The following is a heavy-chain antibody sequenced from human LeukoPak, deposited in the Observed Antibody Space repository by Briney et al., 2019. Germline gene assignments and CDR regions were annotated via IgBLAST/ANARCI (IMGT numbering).Heavy chain of an antibody. CDR3: TKGRGSGSYSPPNYFDP. CDR1: GFIFSSNA. V-gene: IGHV3-30*02. Sequence: GGSLRLSCAASGFIFSSNAMHWVRQAPGKGLEWVAFIRYDGSNKDYADSVKGRFTISRDNSKNTVYLQMNSLRPEDTAVYYCTKGRGSGSYSPPNYFDPWGQGTLVTVSS. CDR2: IRYDGSNK. J-gene: IGHJ5*02. D-gene: IGHD3-10*01.